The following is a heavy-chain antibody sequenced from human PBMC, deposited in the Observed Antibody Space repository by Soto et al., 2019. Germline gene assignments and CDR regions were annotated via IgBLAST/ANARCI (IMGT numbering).Heavy chain of an antibody. CDR3: ARVGLSNYPRPYFDY. D-gene: IGHD4-4*01. Sequence: QVQLQESGPGLVKPSQTLSLTCTVSGGSMSSGDYYWNWIRQPPGKGLEWIGNIYSGGSTSYNPSLKSRLAISIDTSKNQFSLTLTSVTAAETAVYYCARVGLSNYPRPYFDYWGQGTLVTVS. CDR2: IYSGGST. V-gene: IGHV4-30-4*01. CDR1: GGSMSSGDYY. J-gene: IGHJ4*02.